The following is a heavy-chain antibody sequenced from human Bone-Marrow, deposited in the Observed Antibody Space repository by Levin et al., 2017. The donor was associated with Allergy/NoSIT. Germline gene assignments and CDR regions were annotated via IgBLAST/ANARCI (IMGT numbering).Heavy chain of an antibody. D-gene: IGHD4/OR15-4a*01. V-gene: IGHV4-34*01. J-gene: IGHJ4*02. Sequence: SWVRQTPGKGLEWIGEINHSGSTSYNPSLRSRVTISSDTSKNQFSLKLTSVTAADTAVYYCAREEVAEMVVSTGAVFDFWGQGTLVTVSS. CDR2: INHSGST. CDR3: AREEVAEMVVSTGAVFDF.